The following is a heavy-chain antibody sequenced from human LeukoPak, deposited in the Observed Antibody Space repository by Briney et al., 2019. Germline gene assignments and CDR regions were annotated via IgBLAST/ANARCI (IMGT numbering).Heavy chain of an antibody. V-gene: IGHV4-30-2*01. CDR1: GGSISGGGYY. CDR2: IYHSGST. Sequence: SETLSLTCAVSGGSISGGGYYWSWLRQPPGKGLEWIGYIYHSGSTYYNPSLKSRVTISVDRSKNQFSLKLRSVTAADTAVYYCARGLMVRGVMHDAFDIWGQGTMVTVSS. D-gene: IGHD3-10*01. CDR3: ARGLMVRGVMHDAFDI. J-gene: IGHJ3*02.